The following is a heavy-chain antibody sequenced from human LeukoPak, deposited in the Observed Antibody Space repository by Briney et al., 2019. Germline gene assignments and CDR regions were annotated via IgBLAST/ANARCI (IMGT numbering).Heavy chain of an antibody. J-gene: IGHJ6*03. Sequence: ASVKVSCKASGGTFSSYAISWVRQAPGQGLEWMGGIIPIFGTANYAQKFQGRVTITTDESTSTAYMELSSLRSEDTAVYYCARGLHYCSSTSCYTNYYYYYMDVWGKGTTVTVSS. V-gene: IGHV1-69*05. D-gene: IGHD2-2*02. CDR1: GGTFSSYA. CDR2: IIPIFGTA. CDR3: ARGLHYCSSTSCYTNYYYYYMDV.